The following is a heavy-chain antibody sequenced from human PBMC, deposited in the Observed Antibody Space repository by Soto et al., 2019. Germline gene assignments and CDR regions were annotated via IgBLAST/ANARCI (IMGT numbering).Heavy chain of an antibody. CDR3: AKDRGTYDFWSGYRFDY. CDR2: ISYDGSNK. V-gene: IGHV3-30*18. D-gene: IGHD3-3*01. CDR1: GFTFSSYG. Sequence: GGSLRLSCAASGFTFSSYGMHWVRQAPGKGLEWVAVISYDGSNKYYADSVKGRFTISRDNSKNTLYLQMNSLRAEDTAVYYCAKDRGTYDFWSGYRFDYWGQGTLVTVSS. J-gene: IGHJ4*02.